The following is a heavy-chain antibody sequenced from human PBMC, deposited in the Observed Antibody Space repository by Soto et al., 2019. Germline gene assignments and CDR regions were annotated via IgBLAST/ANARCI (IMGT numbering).Heavy chain of an antibody. V-gene: IGHV1-18*01. CDR3: ARDGRAFSIFGETMDV. J-gene: IGHJ6*02. Sequence: GPLLQSGGEVRKPGASVKVSFKTSGYTFTNYAINWVRQAPGQGLQWMGWISAYSGDTKYAQRFQDRLTVTTDPSTTTAYMELRSLRSDDTAVYYCARDGRAFSIFGETMDVWGQGTTVTVSS. CDR1: GYTFTNYA. D-gene: IGHD3-3*01. CDR2: ISAYSGDT.